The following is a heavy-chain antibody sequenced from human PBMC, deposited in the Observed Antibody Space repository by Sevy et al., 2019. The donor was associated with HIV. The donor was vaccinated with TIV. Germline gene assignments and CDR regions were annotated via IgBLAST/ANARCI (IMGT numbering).Heavy chain of an antibody. D-gene: IGHD2-8*02. J-gene: IGHJ6*02. CDR2: ISSSSTYI. V-gene: IGHV3-21*01. Sequence: GGSLRLSCAASGFTFSTYSMNWVRQAPGKGLEWVSSISSSSTYIYYADSVKGRLTISRDNAKNSLYQQMNSLRAEDTAVYYCARDLCTGGVCPRWGYYYYGMDVWGQGTTVTVSS. CDR1: GFTFSTYS. CDR3: ARDLCTGGVCPRWGYYYYGMDV.